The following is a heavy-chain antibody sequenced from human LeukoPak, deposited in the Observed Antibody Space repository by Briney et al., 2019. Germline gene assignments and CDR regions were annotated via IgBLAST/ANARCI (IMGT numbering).Heavy chain of an antibody. Sequence: GGSLRLSCAASGFTVSSNYMSWVRQAPGKGLEWVSVIYSGGSTYYADSVKGRFTISRDNAKNSLYLQMNSLRAEDTAVYYCAREAAATIDYWGQGTLVTVSS. V-gene: IGHV3-53*01. CDR1: GFTVSSNY. CDR2: IYSGGST. D-gene: IGHD6-25*01. J-gene: IGHJ4*02. CDR3: AREAAATIDY.